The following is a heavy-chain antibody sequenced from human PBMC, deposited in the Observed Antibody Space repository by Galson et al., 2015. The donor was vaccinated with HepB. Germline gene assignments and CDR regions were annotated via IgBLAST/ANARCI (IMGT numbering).Heavy chain of an antibody. D-gene: IGHD7-27*01. Sequence: SLRLSCAASGFTFGDYAMSWVRQAPGKGLEWVGFIRSKAYGGTTEYAASVKGRFTISRDDSKSIAYLQMNSLKTEDTAVYYCTRTAVTGVFDYWGQGTLVTVSS. J-gene: IGHJ4*02. CDR3: TRTAVTGVFDY. CDR1: GFTFGDYA. V-gene: IGHV3-49*04. CDR2: IRSKAYGGTT.